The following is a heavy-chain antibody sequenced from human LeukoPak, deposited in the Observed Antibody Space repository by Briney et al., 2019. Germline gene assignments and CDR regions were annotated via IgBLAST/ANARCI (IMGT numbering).Heavy chain of an antibody. CDR2: IKQDGSEK. CDR3: PRDGGGIAVAPNWFDP. J-gene: IGHJ5*02. Sequence: GGSLRLSCAASGFTFSSYWMSWVRQAPGKGLEWVANIKQDGSEKYYVDSVKGRFTISRDNAKNSLYLQMNSLRAEDTAVYYCPRDGGGIAVAPNWFDPWGQGTLVTVSS. V-gene: IGHV3-7*01. CDR1: GFTFSSYW. D-gene: IGHD6-19*01.